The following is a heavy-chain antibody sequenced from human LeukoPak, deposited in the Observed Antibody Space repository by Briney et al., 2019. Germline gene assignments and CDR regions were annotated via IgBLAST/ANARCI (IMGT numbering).Heavy chain of an antibody. CDR1: GFTFSSYW. CDR2: IKQDGSEK. J-gene: IGHJ4*02. V-gene: IGHV3-7*01. D-gene: IGHD5-12*01. CDR3: ARVGYSGYARLDY. Sequence: PGGSLRLSCAASGFTFSSYWMSWVRQAPGKGLEWVANIKQDGSEKYYVDSVKGRFTISRDNAKNSLYLQMNSLRAEDTAVYYCARVGYSGYARLDYWGQGTLVTVSS.